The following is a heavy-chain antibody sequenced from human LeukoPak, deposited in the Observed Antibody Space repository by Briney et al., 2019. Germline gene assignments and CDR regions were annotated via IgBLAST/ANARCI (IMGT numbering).Heavy chain of an antibody. J-gene: IGHJ4*02. CDR2: ISSTSSYI. V-gene: IGHV3-21*06. D-gene: IGHD3-22*01. CDR1: GFTFSSYS. CDR3: ARGYDSSGYYYDFDY. Sequence: GGSLRLSCAASGFTFSSYSMNWVRQAPGNGLEWVSTISSTSSYIYYADSMKGRVTISRDNAKNSLYLQMNSLRAEDTAVYYCARGYDSSGYYYDFDYWGQGTLVTVSS.